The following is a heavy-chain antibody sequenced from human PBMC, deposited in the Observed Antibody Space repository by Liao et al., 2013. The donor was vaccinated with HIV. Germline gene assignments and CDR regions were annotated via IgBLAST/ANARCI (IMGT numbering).Heavy chain of an antibody. CDR1: GGSISSGGHS. CDR3: ARGRIIMLDY. CDR2: IYHSGIT. D-gene: IGHD3-10*01. V-gene: IGHV4-30-2*01. Sequence: QLQLQESGSGLVKPSQTLSLTCAVSGGSISSGGHSWSWIRQPPGKGLEWIGYIYHSGITYYNPSLKSRVTISVDTSKNQFSLNLTSVTAADTAVYYCARGRIIMLDYWGQGNLVTVSS. J-gene: IGHJ4*02.